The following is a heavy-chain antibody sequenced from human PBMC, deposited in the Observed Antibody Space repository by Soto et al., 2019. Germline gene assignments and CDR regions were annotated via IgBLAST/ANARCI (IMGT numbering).Heavy chain of an antibody. J-gene: IGHJ5*02. CDR1: GDSISSYY. Sequence: SETLSLTCTVSGDSISSYYWSWIRQPPGKGLEWIGYIYSSGSTNYNPSLKSRVTISIDTSKNQFSLKLSSVTAADTAVYYCARGGYSSWYTWFDPWGQGTLVTVSS. CDR2: IYSSGST. D-gene: IGHD6-13*01. V-gene: IGHV4-59*01. CDR3: ARGGYSSWYTWFDP.